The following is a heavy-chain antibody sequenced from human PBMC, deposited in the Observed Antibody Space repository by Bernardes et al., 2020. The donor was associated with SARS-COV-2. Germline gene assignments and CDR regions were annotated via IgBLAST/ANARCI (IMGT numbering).Heavy chain of an antibody. V-gene: IGHV3-49*04. J-gene: IGHJ6*02. CDR2: IRSRVYGGAI. D-gene: IGHD3-10*02. CDR3: ARARVEDGVDPVRYYGLDV. Sequence: GGSLRLSCAGSGFSFGDYTMSWVRQAPGKGLECVGFIRSRVYGGAIDYAASVKGRFTMSRDDSKGIAYLQMTNLKTEDAAVYYCARARVEDGVDPVRYYGLDVWGQGTTVTVSS. CDR1: GFSFGDYT.